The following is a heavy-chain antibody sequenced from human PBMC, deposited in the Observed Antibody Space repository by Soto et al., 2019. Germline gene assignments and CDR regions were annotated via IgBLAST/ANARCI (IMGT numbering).Heavy chain of an antibody. CDR1: GFTFSSYA. J-gene: IGHJ4*02. D-gene: IGHD4-17*01. Sequence: GGSLRLSCAASGFTFSSYAMSWVRQAPGKGLEWVSAISGSGGSTYYADSGKGRFTISRDNSKNTLYLQMNSLRAEDTAVYYCATSKNDYLDLYFDYWGQGTLVTVSS. CDR2: ISGSGGST. V-gene: IGHV3-23*01. CDR3: ATSKNDYLDLYFDY.